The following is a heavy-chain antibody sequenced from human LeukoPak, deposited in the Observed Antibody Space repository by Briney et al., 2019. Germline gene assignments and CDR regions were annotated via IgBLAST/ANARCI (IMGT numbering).Heavy chain of an antibody. V-gene: IGHV3-9*01. CDR3: AKDDYGDHSFDY. D-gene: IGHD4-17*01. Sequence: GGSLRLSCAASGFTFSSYAMSWVRQAPGKGLEWVSGISWNSGSIGYADSVKGRFTISRDNAKNSLYLQMNSLRAEDTALYYCAKDDYGDHSFDYWGQGTLVTVSS. CDR2: ISWNSGSI. CDR1: GFTFSSYA. J-gene: IGHJ4*02.